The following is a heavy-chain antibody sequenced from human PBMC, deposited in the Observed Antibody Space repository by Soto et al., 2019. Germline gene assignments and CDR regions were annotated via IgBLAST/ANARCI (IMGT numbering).Heavy chain of an antibody. CDR2: ILPSNSDI. CDR3: SRLYNGVCYV. Sequence: GESLKISCKGSGYTFSDYWIGWVRQIPGKGLEWLGIILPSNSDIRYSPSFQGQVTISADKPIGTAYLQWSSLKASDTAMYYCSRLYNGVCYVWGQGTTVNVSS. D-gene: IGHD2-8*01. J-gene: IGHJ6*01. V-gene: IGHV5-51*01. CDR1: GYTFSDYW.